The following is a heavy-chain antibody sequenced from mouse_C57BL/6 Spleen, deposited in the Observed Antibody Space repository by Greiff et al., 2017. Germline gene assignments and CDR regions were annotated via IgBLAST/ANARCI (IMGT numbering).Heavy chain of an antibody. Sequence: QVQLQQSGAELVRPGTSVKMSCKASGYTFTNYWIGWAKQRPGHGLEWIGDIYPGGGYTNYNEKFKGKATLTADKSSSTAYMQISSLTSEDSAIYYCGRYYDGYYGFAYWGQGTLVTVSA. CDR2: IYPGGGYT. CDR1: GYTFTNYW. V-gene: IGHV1-63*01. CDR3: GRYYDGYYGFAY. J-gene: IGHJ3*01. D-gene: IGHD2-3*01.